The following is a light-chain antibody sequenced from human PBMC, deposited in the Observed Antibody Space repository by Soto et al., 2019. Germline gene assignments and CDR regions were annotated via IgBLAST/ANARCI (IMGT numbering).Light chain of an antibody. CDR1: QGARSY. Sequence: DIQMTQSPSSLSASVGARVTITCRASQGARSYLAWFQQRPGKAPKLLIFGASTLQNGVPARFSGGGFGTEFTLTISSLQPDDFATYYCQHGNRYSEAFGQGTKVDIK. J-gene: IGKJ1*01. CDR3: QHGNRYSEA. CDR2: GAS. V-gene: IGKV1-9*01.